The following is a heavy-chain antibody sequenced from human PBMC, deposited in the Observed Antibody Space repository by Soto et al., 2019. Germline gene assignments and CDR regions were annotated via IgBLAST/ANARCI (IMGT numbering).Heavy chain of an antibody. CDR3: ARETAMVYYYFDY. CDR2: INHSGST. V-gene: IGHV4-34*01. D-gene: IGHD5-18*01. Sequence: SETLSLTCAVYGGSFSGYYWSWIRQPPGKGPEWIGEINHSGSTNYNPSLKSRVTISVDTSKNQFSLKLSSVTAADTAVYYCARETAMVYYYFDYWGQGTLVTVSS. J-gene: IGHJ4*02. CDR1: GGSFSGYY.